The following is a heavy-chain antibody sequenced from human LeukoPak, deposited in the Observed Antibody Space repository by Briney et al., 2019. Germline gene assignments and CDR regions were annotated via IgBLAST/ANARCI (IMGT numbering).Heavy chain of an antibody. D-gene: IGHD4-17*01. CDR1: GGSISTDNW. CDR3: ARDERGVDFGDYQGLPH. CDR2: IYHSGST. J-gene: IGHJ4*02. Sequence: SGTLSLTCAVSGGSISTDNWWHWIRQPPGKGLEWIGEIYHSGSTNYNPSLKSRVTISVDKSKNQLSLKLSSVTAADTAVYYCARDERGVDFGDYQGLPHWGQGTLVTVSS. V-gene: IGHV4-4*02.